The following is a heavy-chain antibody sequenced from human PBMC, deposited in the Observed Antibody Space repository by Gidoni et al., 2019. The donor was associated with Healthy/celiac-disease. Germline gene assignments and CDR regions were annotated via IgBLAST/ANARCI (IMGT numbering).Heavy chain of an antibody. D-gene: IGHD3-10*01. V-gene: IGHV4-34*01. CDR3: ARGGRITMVRVWGY. J-gene: IGHJ4*02. CDR2: LNHSGST. Sequence: QVQLQQWGAGLLKPSETLSLTCAVYGGSFSGYYWSWIRQPPGKGLEWIGELNHSGSTNYNPSLKSRVTISVDTSKNQFSLKLSSVTAADTAVYYCARGGRITMVRVWGYWGQGTLVTVSS. CDR1: GGSFSGYY.